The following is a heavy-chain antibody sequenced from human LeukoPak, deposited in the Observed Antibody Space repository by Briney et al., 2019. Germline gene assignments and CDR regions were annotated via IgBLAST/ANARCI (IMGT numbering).Heavy chain of an antibody. V-gene: IGHV1-2*02. CDR2: IYPNTGGT. Sequence: ASVKVSCKASGYTFTDRYMHWVRQAPGQGLEWMGWIYPNTGGTNYAQKFQGRVTMTRDTSISTAYMEVSRLTSDDTAVYYCARDNNGNSFEYWGQGTLATVSS. CDR3: ARDNNGNSFEY. D-gene: IGHD1-26*01. CDR1: GYTFTDRY. J-gene: IGHJ4*02.